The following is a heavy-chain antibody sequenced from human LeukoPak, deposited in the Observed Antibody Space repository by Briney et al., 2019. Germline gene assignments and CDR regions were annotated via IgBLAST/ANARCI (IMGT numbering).Heavy chain of an antibody. V-gene: IGHV4-39*01. Sequence: SGTLSLTCTVSGGSISSSSYYWGWIRQPPGKGLEWIGSIYYSGSTYYNPSLKSRVTISVDTSKNQFSLKLSSVTAADTAVYYCARRHCSGGSCYSDNWFDPWGQGTLVTVSS. CDR1: GGSISSSSYY. CDR3: ARRHCSGGSCYSDNWFDP. CDR2: IYYSGST. J-gene: IGHJ5*02. D-gene: IGHD2-15*01.